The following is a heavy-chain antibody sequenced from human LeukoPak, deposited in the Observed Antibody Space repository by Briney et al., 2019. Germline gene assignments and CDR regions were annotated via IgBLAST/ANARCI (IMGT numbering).Heavy chain of an antibody. CDR3: AKGLIASTGMLNH. D-gene: IGHD6-13*01. J-gene: IGHJ4*02. Sequence: GGCLRLSCAASGFTFSSYVMRWVRQAPGKGLEWVSGISGSGGSTYYADSVKGRFTISRDNSKSTLYLQMNSLRAEDTAVYYCAKGLIASTGMLNHWGQGTLVTVSS. CDR1: GFTFSSYV. V-gene: IGHV3-23*01. CDR2: ISGSGGST.